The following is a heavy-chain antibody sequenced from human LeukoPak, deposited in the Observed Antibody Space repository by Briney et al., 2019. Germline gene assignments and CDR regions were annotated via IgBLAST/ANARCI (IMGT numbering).Heavy chain of an antibody. V-gene: IGHV4-59*01. CDR1: GGSISSYY. CDR3: ARSYYDFWSGYWSYYYYMDV. Sequence: SETLSLTCIVSGGSISSYYWSWIRQPPGKGLEWIGYIYYSGSTNYNPSLKSRVTISVDTSKNQFSLKLSSVTAADTAVYYCARSYYDFWSGYWSYYYYMDVWGKGTTVTVSS. D-gene: IGHD3-3*01. CDR2: IYYSGST. J-gene: IGHJ6*03.